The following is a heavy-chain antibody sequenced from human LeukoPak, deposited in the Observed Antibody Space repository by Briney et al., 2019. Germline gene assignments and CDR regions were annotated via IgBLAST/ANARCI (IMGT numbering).Heavy chain of an antibody. J-gene: IGHJ4*02. D-gene: IGHD2-2*01. Sequence: PGRSLRLSCSTSGFTFGDYAMSWVRQAPGKGLEWVGFIQAKAYGGATKYAASVNGRFSISRDDSQSTANLQMNDLKTEDTAVYYCTRAPHPRCSSSGCYLDYWGQGTLVTVSS. CDR2: IQAKAYGGAT. V-gene: IGHV3-49*04. CDR1: GFTFGDYA. CDR3: TRAPHPRCSSSGCYLDY.